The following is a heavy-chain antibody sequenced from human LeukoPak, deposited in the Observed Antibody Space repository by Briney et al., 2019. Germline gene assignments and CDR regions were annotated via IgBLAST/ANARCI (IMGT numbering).Heavy chain of an antibody. CDR2: ISSSSSYI. CDR1: GFTFSSYS. D-gene: IGHD1-26*01. J-gene: IGHJ4*02. Sequence: GGSLRLSCAASGFTFSSYSMNWVRQAPGKGLEWVSSISSSSSYIYYAHSVKGRFTISRDNAKNSLYLQMNSLRAEDTAVYYCARRSSGSPPYYFGYWGQGTLVTVSS. CDR3: ARRSSGSPPYYFGY. V-gene: IGHV3-21*01.